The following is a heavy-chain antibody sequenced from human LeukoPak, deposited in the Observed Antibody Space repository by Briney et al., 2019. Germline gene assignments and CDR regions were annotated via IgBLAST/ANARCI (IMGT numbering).Heavy chain of an antibody. D-gene: IGHD1-14*01. CDR2: ISSSGSTI. CDR3: ARGSHSNKPSYYYMDV. Sequence: GGSLRLSCAAPGFTFSSYSMNWVRQAPGKGLEWVSYISSSGSTIYYADSVKGRFTISRDNAKNSLYLQMNSLRAEDTAVYYCARGSHSNKPSYYYMDVWGKGTTVTVSS. CDR1: GFTFSSYS. V-gene: IGHV3-48*04. J-gene: IGHJ6*03.